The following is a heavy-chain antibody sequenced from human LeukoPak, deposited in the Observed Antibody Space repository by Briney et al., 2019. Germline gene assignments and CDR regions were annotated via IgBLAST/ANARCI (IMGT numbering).Heavy chain of an antibody. CDR3: ARPYYYGSGYYASAFDI. V-gene: IGHV2-5*02. J-gene: IGHJ3*02. D-gene: IGHD3-10*01. CDR2: IFWDDDK. Sequence: SGPTLVNPTQTLTLTCTFSGFSLSTSGVGVGWIRQPPGKALEWLAVIFWDDDKRYSPSLKSRLTITKDTAKNQVVLKMIDMNPGDTATYYCARPYYYGSGYYASAFDIWGQGTMVTVSS. CDR1: GFSLSTSGVG.